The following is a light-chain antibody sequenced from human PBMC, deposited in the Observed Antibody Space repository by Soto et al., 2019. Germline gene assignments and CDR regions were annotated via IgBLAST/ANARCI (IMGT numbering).Light chain of an antibody. CDR2: KAS. V-gene: IGKV1-5*03. Sequence: QLPESDSTLSASVGDRVVITCRASQTISNWLAWYQQKPGKAPKLLIYKASTIEGEVPSRFSGSGSETEFTLTINRLQPDDSATYYCQQYHTYWWTFGQGTKVDIK. CDR1: QTISNW. CDR3: QQYHTYWWT. J-gene: IGKJ1*01.